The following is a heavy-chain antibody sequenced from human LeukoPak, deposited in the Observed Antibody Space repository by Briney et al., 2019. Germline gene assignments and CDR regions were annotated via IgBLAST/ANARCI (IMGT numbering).Heavy chain of an antibody. D-gene: IGHD4-17*01. CDR1: GYTFTSHT. Sequence: ASVKVSCKASGYTFTSHTIHWVRQAPGQRLEWMGWINAGNGNTKYSQKFQGRVTITRDTFAYTAYMDLSSLKSEDTAVYYCARETAVTQNDAFDIWGQGTMVIVSS. J-gene: IGHJ3*02. CDR3: ARETAVTQNDAFDI. CDR2: INAGNGNT. V-gene: IGHV1-3*01.